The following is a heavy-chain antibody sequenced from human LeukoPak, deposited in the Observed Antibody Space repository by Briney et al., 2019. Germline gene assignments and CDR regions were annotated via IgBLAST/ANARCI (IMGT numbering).Heavy chain of an antibody. V-gene: IGHV3-74*01. Sequence: GRSLRLSCAASGFTFRSYWMHWVRQGPGKGLMWVSRIDSDGSNTTYADSVKGRFTISRDNAKNTLYLEMNSLRAEDTAVYYCARATGSYYGLGYWGQGTLVTVSS. CDR1: GFTFRSYW. J-gene: IGHJ4*02. CDR3: ARATGSYYGLGY. D-gene: IGHD1-26*01. CDR2: IDSDGSNT.